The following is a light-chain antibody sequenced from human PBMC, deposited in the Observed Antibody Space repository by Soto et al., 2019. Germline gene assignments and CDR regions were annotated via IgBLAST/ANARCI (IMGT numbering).Light chain of an antibody. CDR1: SSDIGGYNY. Sequence: QSVLTQPASVSGSPGQSITISCGGTSSDIGGYNYVSWYQHHPGEAPKLMIYDVSARPSGVSNRFSGSKSGNTASLTISGLQAEGEADYYCSSYSSTSTLVVFGGGTQLTVL. CDR2: DVS. J-gene: IGLJ2*01. CDR3: SSYSSTSTLVV. V-gene: IGLV2-14*03.